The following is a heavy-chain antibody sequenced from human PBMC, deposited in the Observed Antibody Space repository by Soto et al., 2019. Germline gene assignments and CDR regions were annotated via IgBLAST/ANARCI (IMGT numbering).Heavy chain of an antibody. CDR3: ARGGGRFWSISHMTYYHYGVDV. Sequence: PGGSLRLSCAASGFTFSSSAMSWVRQPPGKGLEWVSVISDSGGSTTYADSLRGRFTVSRGNSKNTLYLQMNSLRAEDTAIYYCARGGGRFWSISHMTYYHYGVDVWGQGTTVTVSS. V-gene: IGHV3-23*01. J-gene: IGHJ6*02. CDR2: ISDSGGST. D-gene: IGHD3-3*01. CDR1: GFTFSSSA.